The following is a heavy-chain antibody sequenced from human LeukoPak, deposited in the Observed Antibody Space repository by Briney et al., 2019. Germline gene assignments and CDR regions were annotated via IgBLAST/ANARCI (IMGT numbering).Heavy chain of an antibody. J-gene: IGHJ3*02. V-gene: IGHV3-7*01. CDR3: ARGSQNAFDI. CDR1: GFTFGNYW. Sequence: GGSLRLSCVASGFTFGNYWMNWVRQAPGKGLEWVANIKQDGSEKYYVDSVKGRFTISRDNAKNSLYLQMNSLRAEDTAVYYCARGSQNAFDIWGQGTMVTVSS. CDR2: IKQDGSEK.